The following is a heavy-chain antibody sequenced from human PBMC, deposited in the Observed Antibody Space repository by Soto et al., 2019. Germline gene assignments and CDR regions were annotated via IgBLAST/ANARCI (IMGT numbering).Heavy chain of an antibody. CDR2: INHSGSA. Sequence: SETLSLTCAVYGGSFSGYYWTWIRQPPGKGLQWIGQINHSGSASYNPSLKSRVTISVHTSNSQFSLELSSVTAADTAVYYCARGLITGSHYSGGWYYFDSWGQGTQVTVSS. CDR1: GGSFSGYY. V-gene: IGHV4-34*01. CDR3: ARGLITGSHYSGGWYYFDS. J-gene: IGHJ4*02. D-gene: IGHD6-19*01.